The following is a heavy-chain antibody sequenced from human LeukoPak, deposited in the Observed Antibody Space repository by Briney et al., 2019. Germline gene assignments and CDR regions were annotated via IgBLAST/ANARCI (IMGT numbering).Heavy chain of an antibody. CDR1: VHLNSRGYD. CDR2: IYHSGGT. D-gene: IGHD1-26*01. Sequence: SHTLSLLRIVSVHLNSRGYDWGWTRHPPGTWLEGIETIYHSGGTYYNPSLKSRVTISADTSKNQLSLKLSSVTAADTAVYYCARGPPGRWELHRFDYWGQGTLVTVSS. J-gene: IGHJ4*02. V-gene: IGHV4-38-2*02. CDR3: ARGPPGRWELHRFDY.